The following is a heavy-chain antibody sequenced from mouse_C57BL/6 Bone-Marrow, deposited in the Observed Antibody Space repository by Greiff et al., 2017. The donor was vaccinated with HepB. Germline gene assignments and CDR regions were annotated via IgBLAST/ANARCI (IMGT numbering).Heavy chain of an antibody. D-gene: IGHD1-1*01. J-gene: IGHJ4*01. CDR1: GFTFNTYA. CDR3: VRGITTVVAPYYAMDY. CDR2: IRSKSSNYAT. Sequence: EAGGGLVQPKGSLKLSCAASGFTFNTYAMHWVRQAPGKGLEWVARIRSKSSNYATYYADSVKDRFTISRDDSQSMLYLQMNNLKTEDTAMYYCVRGITTVVAPYYAMDYWGQGTSVTVSS. V-gene: IGHV10-3*01.